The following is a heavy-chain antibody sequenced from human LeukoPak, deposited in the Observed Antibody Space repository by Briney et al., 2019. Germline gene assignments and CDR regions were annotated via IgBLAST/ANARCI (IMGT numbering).Heavy chain of an antibody. V-gene: IGHV3-49*04. Sequence: GGSLRLSCTASGFTFGDYAMGWVRQAPGKGLEWVGFIRSKAYGGTTEYAASVKGRFTISRDDSKSIAYLQMNSLKTEDTAVYYCTRDNHYFDYWGQGTLVTVSS. CDR3: TRDNHYFDY. CDR1: GFTFGDYA. CDR2: IRSKAYGGTT. J-gene: IGHJ4*02.